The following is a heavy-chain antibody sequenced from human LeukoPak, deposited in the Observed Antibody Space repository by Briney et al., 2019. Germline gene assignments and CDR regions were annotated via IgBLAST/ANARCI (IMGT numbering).Heavy chain of an antibody. CDR2: INTNTGNP. CDR3: ATHNRVYRCYYYFDY. CDR1: GYTFTSYA. D-gene: IGHD3-16*02. J-gene: IGHJ4*02. Sequence: ASVKVSCKASGYTFTSYAMNWVRQAPGQGLEWMGWINTNTGNPTYAQGFTGRFVFSLDTSVSTAYLQISSLKAEDTAVYYCATHNRVYRCYYYFDYWGQGSLVTVSS. V-gene: IGHV7-4-1*02.